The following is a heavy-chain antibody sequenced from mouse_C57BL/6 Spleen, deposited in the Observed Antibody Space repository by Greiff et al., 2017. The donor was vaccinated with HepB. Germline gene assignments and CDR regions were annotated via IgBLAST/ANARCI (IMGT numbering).Heavy chain of an antibody. V-gene: IGHV5-15*01. J-gene: IGHJ2*01. D-gene: IGHD4-1*02. CDR3: ARARATGTNYFDY. CDR1: GFTFSDYG. CDR2: ISNLAYSI. Sequence: DVKLVESGGGLVQPGGSLKLSCAASGFTFSDYGMAWVRQAPRKGPEWVAFISNLAYSIYYADTVTGRFTISRENAKNTLYLEMSSLRSEDTAMYYCARARATGTNYFDYWGQGTTLTVSS.